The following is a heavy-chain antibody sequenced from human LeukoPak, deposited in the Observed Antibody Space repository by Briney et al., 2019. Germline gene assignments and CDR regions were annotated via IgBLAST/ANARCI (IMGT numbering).Heavy chain of an antibody. V-gene: IGHV3-30*18. CDR1: GFIFTNYG. CDR2: ISFDGRIE. CDR3: AKERASMGADALDI. D-gene: IGHD1-26*01. Sequence: GGSLRLSCAAPGFIFTNYGMHWVRQAPGKGLEWVAIISFDGRIEYYVDSVKGRFTISRDKSKNTLYLQMNSLRPEDAAVYYCAKERASMGADALDIWGQGTMVTVSS. J-gene: IGHJ3*02.